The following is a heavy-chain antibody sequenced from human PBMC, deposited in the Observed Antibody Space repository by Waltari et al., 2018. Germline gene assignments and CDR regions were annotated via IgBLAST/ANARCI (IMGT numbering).Heavy chain of an antibody. CDR2: TNQDGSDK. Sequence: EVQLVESGGGLVQPGGSLRLSCAASGFTFSNYWMNWVRQAPGKGLEWVATTNQDGSDKSYRDAVKGRFTISRDNAKNSLYLQMDSLRVEDTAVYYCVRYSDYWGQGTLVTVSS. V-gene: IGHV3-7*01. J-gene: IGHJ4*02. CDR1: GFTFSNYW. D-gene: IGHD2-21*01. CDR3: VRYSDY.